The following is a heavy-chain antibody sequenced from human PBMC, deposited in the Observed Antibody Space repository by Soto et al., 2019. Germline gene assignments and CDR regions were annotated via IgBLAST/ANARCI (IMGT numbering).Heavy chain of an antibody. CDR1: GGTFSSYA. V-gene: IGHV1-69*12. CDR2: ISPIFGSS. CDR3: ARDRSYGISGYYYESAY. J-gene: IGHJ4*02. Sequence: QVQLVQSGAEVKKPGSSVKVSCKASGGTFSSYAISWVRQAPGQGLEWMGGISPIFGSSNYAQKFQGRATITADDSTSTAYMELSSLTSEDTAVYYCARDRSYGISGYYYESAYWGQGTLVTVSS. D-gene: IGHD3-22*01.